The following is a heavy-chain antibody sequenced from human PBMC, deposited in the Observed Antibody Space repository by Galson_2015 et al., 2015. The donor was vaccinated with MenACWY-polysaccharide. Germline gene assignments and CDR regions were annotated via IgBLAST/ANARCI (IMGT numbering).Heavy chain of an antibody. J-gene: IGHJ5*02. CDR3: AKDIQTARPHNWFDP. CDR1: GFTFSSCA. V-gene: IGHV3-23*01. Sequence: SLRLSCAASGFTFSSCAMSWVRQAPGKGLEWVSAISGSGDSTFYANSVKGRFPISRDNSRTTLYLQMNSLRAEDTAVYYCAKDIQTARPHNWFDPWGQGTLVTVSS. D-gene: IGHD6-6*01. CDR2: ISGSGDST.